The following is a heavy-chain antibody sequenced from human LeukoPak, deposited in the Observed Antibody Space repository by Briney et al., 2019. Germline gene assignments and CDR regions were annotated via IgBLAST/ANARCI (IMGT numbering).Heavy chain of an antibody. J-gene: IGHJ6*03. CDR2: ISAYNGNT. CDR1: GYTFTSYG. CDR3: ARGRIVVVPAALYYMDV. V-gene: IGHV1-18*01. D-gene: IGHD2-2*01. Sequence: ASVTVSCKASGYTFTSYGISWVRQAPGQGLEWMGWISAYNGNTNYAKKLQGRVTMTTDTSTSTAYMELRSLRSDDTAVYYCARGRIVVVPAALYYMDVWGKGTTVTVSS.